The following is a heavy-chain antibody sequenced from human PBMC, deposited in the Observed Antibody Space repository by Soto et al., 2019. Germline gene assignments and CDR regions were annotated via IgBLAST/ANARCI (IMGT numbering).Heavy chain of an antibody. V-gene: IGHV4-39*01. CDR3: ARHGSY. Sequence: QLQLQESGPGLVKPSETLSLICNVSGVSIRSTSYYWTWIRQPPGKGLEWIGTIYFSGSTFYNPSLKSRVTIAVDTSKNQFSLKVTSVTDGDTAVYYCARHGSYWGQGTLVTVSS. CDR2: IYFSGST. CDR1: GVSIRSTSYY. J-gene: IGHJ4*02.